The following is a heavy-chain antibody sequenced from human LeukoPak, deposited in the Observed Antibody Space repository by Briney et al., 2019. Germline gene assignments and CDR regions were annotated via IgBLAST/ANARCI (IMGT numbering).Heavy chain of an antibody. CDR2: INEDGSGK. CDR3: AISMAGRLAPSDLTGDY. D-gene: IGHD6-6*01. CDR1: GFTFSRYW. V-gene: IGHV3-7*05. J-gene: IGHJ4*02. Sequence: GGSLRLSCGASGFTFSRYWMSWVRQAPGKGLEWLANINEDGSGKYYVDSVKGRFTLSRDNAKNSLYLQMNSLRAEDTAVYYCAISMAGRLAPSDLTGDYWGQGTLVTVSS.